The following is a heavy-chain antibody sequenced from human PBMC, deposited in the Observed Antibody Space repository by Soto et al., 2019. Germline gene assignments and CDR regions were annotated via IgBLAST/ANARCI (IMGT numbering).Heavy chain of an antibody. V-gene: IGHV1-69-2*01. J-gene: IGHJ4*02. CDR3: AAVRGSLGSFSFDY. CDR2: DEVENDDR. D-gene: IGHD1-26*01. Sequence: EVLLQQSGAEAREPGGVVKMSCAVSGITFSDLHMHWVKQAPGKELGWVGLDEVENDDRLYAEKYRDRLNLNIDTSIHTSYMEPTSLTSDDTAIYFCAAVRGSLGSFSFDYWGQGTPVTVSA. CDR1: GITFSDLH.